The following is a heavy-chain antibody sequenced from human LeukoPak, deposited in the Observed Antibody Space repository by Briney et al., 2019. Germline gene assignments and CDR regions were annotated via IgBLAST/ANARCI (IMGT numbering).Heavy chain of an antibody. D-gene: IGHD4-17*01. J-gene: IGHJ4*02. Sequence: ASVKVSCKASGYTFTSYYMHWVRQAPGQGLERMGMINPSGGVTNYAQKFQGRVTMTRDTSTSTVYMELSSLRSEDTAIYYCARITMTTVPYWGQGTLVTVSS. CDR2: INPSGGVT. V-gene: IGHV1-46*01. CDR1: GYTFTSYY. CDR3: ARITMTTVPY.